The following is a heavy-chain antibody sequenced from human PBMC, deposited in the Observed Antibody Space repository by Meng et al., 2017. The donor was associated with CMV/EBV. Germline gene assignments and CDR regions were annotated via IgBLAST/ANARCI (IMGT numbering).Heavy chain of an antibody. CDR2: IYYSGST. V-gene: IGHV4-39*07. Sequence: ISSSSYDWGWIRQPPGKGLEWIGSIYYSGSTYYNPSLKSRVTISVDTSKNQFSLKLSSVTAADTAVYYCARDMYYYDSSGYYYGFDYWGQGTLVTVSS. CDR3: ARDMYYYDSSGYYYGFDY. D-gene: IGHD3-22*01. J-gene: IGHJ4*02. CDR1: ISSSSYD.